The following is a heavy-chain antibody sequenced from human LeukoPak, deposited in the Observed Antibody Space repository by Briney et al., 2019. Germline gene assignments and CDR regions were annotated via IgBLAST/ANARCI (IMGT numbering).Heavy chain of an antibody. CDR2: ISSNGGST. D-gene: IGHD6-19*01. CDR3: ARDMAGPSDY. Sequence: GGSLRLSCAASGFTFSSYAMSWVRQAPGKGLEYVSAISSNGGSTYYANSVKGRFTISRDNSKNTLYLQMGSLRAEDMAVYYCARDMAGPSDYWGQGTLVTVSS. V-gene: IGHV3-64*01. J-gene: IGHJ4*02. CDR1: GFTFSSYA.